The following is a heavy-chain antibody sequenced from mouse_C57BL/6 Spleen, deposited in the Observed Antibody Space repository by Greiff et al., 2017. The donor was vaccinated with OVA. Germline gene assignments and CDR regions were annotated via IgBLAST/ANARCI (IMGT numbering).Heavy chain of an antibody. CDR1: GFSLTSYG. CDR3: ARYWDGGYAMDY. V-gene: IGHV2-2*01. Sequence: VQLQQSGPGLVQPSQSLSITCTVSGFSLTSYGVHWVRQSPGKGLEWLGVIWSGGSTDYNAAFISRLSTSKDNSKSQVFFKMNSLHADDTAINYCARYWDGGYAMDYWGQGTSVTVSS. D-gene: IGHD4-1*01. J-gene: IGHJ4*01. CDR2: IWSGGST.